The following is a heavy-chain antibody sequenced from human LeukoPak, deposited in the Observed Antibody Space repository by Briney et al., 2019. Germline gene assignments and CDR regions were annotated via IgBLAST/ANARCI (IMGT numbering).Heavy chain of an antibody. V-gene: IGHV3-23*01. CDR2: XXGRXRXS. J-gene: IGHJ4*02. CDR1: GFTFSSYA. CDR3: AKAIAVAGHDYFDY. Sequence: GGSLRLSCAASGFTFSSYAMSWVRQAPGKXXXXXXXXXGRXRXSXXXDXXXXXXXXXXXXAXNTLYLQMNSLRAEDTAVYYCAKAIAVAGHDYFDYWGQGTLVTVSS. D-gene: IGHD6-19*01.